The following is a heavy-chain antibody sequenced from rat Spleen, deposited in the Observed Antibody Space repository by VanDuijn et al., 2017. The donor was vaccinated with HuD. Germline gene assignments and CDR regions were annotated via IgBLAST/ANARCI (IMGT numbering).Heavy chain of an antibody. Sequence: EVQLVESGGGLVQPGRSLKLSCATSGFTFSNYDMAWVRQAPKKGLEWVATISYDGSNTDYRDSVKGRFTISRDNAKSTLYLQMDSLRSEDTATYYCARHWGYWGQGVMVTVSS. CDR3: ARHWGY. J-gene: IGHJ2*01. V-gene: IGHV5-7*01. CDR1: GFTFSNYD. CDR2: ISYDGSNT. D-gene: IGHD4-6*01.